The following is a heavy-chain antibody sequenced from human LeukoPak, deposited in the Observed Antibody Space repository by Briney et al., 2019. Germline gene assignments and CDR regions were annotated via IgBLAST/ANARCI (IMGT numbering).Heavy chain of an antibody. Sequence: SETLALTCSVSGGSISSYYWSWIRQPPGKGLEWIGYIYYSGSTNYNPSLMSRVTISGDTSKNQFSLKLSSVTAADTAVYYCARSMVRGVIFEAFFDYWGQGTLVTVSS. CDR3: ARSMVRGVIFEAFFDY. CDR1: GGSISSYY. CDR2: IYYSGST. D-gene: IGHD3-10*01. J-gene: IGHJ4*02. V-gene: IGHV4-59*01.